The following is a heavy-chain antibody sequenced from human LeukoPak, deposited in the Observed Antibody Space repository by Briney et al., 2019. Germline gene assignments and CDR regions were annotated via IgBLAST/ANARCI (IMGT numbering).Heavy chain of an antibody. D-gene: IGHD5-18*01. J-gene: IGHJ3*02. CDR1: GFTFSSYW. CDR2: INSDVSST. CDR3: ASGLTMGYTKGGPI. V-gene: IGHV3-74*01. Sequence: GGSLRLSCAASGFTFSSYWMHWVRQAPGKGLVWVSRINSDVSSTSYADSVKGRVTISRDNATNTLYLQMNSLRSEDTAVYYCASGLTMGYTKGGPIWGQGTMVTVSS.